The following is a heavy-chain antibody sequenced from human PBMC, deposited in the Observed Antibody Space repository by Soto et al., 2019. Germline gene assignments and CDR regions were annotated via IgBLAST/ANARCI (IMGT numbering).Heavy chain of an antibody. CDR3: ARVSDDYVWGSYRYGYYFDY. CDR2: ISASGGRI. V-gene: IGHV3-23*01. CDR1: GFTFNNYA. Sequence: GGSLRLSCAASGFTFNNYAMSWVRQAPGKGLEWVSGISASGGRIYYADFVAGRFTISRDNAKNSLYLQMNSLRAEDTAVYYCARVSDDYVWGSYRYGYYFDYSGQGTLVTVSS. J-gene: IGHJ4*02. D-gene: IGHD3-16*02.